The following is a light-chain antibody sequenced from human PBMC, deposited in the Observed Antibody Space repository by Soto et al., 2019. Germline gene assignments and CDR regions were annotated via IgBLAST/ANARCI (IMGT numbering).Light chain of an antibody. CDR1: QSVSTN. J-gene: IGKJ1*01. Sequence: EIVMTQSPATLSVSPGERATLSCRASQSVSTNLAWYQQKPGQAPRLLIYGASTRAPGIPARFSGSGSGTEFTLTISSLQSEDSAVYCCQQYTNWPRTFGQGTKVDIK. V-gene: IGKV3-15*01. CDR2: GAS. CDR3: QQYTNWPRT.